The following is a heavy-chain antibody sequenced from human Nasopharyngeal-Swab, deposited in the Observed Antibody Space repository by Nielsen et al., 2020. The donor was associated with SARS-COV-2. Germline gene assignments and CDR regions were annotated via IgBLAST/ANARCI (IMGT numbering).Heavy chain of an antibody. V-gene: IGHV4-4*02. Sequence: SETLSLTCVVSGGSISGSNWWSWVRQPPGKGLEWIAQIYPSGSTNYNPSLRSRVTISIDTSKKQFSLKLHSVTAADTAVYYCARLDSRSSGDYWGQGSLVTVSS. CDR2: IYPSGST. D-gene: IGHD6-6*01. CDR3: ARLDSRSSGDY. CDR1: GGSISGSNW. J-gene: IGHJ4*02.